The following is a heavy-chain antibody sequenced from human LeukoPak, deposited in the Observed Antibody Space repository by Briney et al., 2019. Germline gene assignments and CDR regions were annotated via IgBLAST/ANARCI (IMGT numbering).Heavy chain of an antibody. D-gene: IGHD4-11*01. J-gene: IGHJ6*02. CDR3: AKSYSKRTTYYYYGMDV. CDR2: ISWNSGNI. V-gene: IGHV3-9*01. Sequence: PGGSLRLSCAASGFSFDDSAMHWVRQAPGKGLELVSGISWNSGNIGYADSVKGRFTISRDNAKNSLYLQMNSLRAEDTALYYCAKSYSKRTTYYYYGMDVWGQGTTVTVSS. CDR1: GFSFDDSA.